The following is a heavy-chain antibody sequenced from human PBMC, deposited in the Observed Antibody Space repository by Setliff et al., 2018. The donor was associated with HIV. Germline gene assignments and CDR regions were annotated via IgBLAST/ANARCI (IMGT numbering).Heavy chain of an antibody. CDR2: SYHTGSK. CDR3: ARNHYYGSGKNRWFDP. Sequence: LSLTCAVYGYPIDSGFYWGWIRQTPGKGLEWIASSYHTGSKYYNPSLKRRVTISVDTSKNQFSLKLTSVTAADTAVYYCARNHYYGSGKNRWFDPWGQGMLVTVSS. J-gene: IGHJ5*02. D-gene: IGHD3-10*01. CDR1: GYPIDSGFY. V-gene: IGHV4-38-2*01.